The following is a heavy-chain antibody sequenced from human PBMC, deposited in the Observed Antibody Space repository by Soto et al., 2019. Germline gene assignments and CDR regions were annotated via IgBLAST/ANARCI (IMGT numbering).Heavy chain of an antibody. CDR1: GFTFSSYS. Sequence: PGGSLRLSCAASGFTFSSYSMNWVRQAPGKGLEWVSYISSSSSTIYYADSVKGRFTISRDNAKNSLYLQMNSLRAEDTAVYYCASKYYDFWSGYYSPSVWGKGTTVTVSS. D-gene: IGHD3-3*01. CDR3: ASKYYDFWSGYYSPSV. CDR2: ISSSSSTI. V-gene: IGHV3-48*01. J-gene: IGHJ6*04.